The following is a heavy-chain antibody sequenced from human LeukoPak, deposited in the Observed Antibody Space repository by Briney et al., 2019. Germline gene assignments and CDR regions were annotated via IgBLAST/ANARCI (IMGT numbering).Heavy chain of an antibody. CDR3: ARVLSGITVA. CDR2: IYYSGST. CDR1: DGPVGKGCNS. J-gene: IGHJ4*02. V-gene: IGHV4-61*01. Sequence: SEPLSLTCIMSDGPVGKGCNSRSWLRQPKRKGLEWIAYIYYSGSTNYNPSLKSRVTISVDTYKNQFSLKLSSVTAADTAVYYCARVLSGITVAWGQGTLVTVSS. D-gene: IGHD6-19*01.